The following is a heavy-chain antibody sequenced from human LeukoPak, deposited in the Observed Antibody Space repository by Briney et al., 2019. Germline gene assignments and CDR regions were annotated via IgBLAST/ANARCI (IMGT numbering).Heavy chain of an antibody. V-gene: IGHV3-30*18. Sequence: GRSRRPSCVASGFTSSSFGMDWVSQAPEKGLGWVAGISYDGSNKYYADSVKGRFTISRDNSKNTLYLRMNSLRAEDTAVYYCAKDSASYYSPYNWFDPWGQGTLVTVSS. CDR3: AKDSASYYSPYNWFDP. CDR1: GFTSSSFG. D-gene: IGHD3-10*01. CDR2: ISYDGSNK. J-gene: IGHJ5*02.